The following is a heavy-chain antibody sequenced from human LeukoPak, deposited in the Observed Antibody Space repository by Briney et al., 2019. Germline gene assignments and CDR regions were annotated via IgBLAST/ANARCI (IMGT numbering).Heavy chain of an antibody. CDR2: IWYDGSNK. CDR1: GFTFSSYG. V-gene: IGHV3-33*01. Sequence: GGSLRLSCAASGFTFSSYGMHWVRQAPGKGLEWVAVIWYDGSNKYYADSVKGRFTISRDNSKNTLYLQMNSLRAEDTAVYYCARLLGYCSGGSCYTGGYFDYWGQGTLVTVSS. D-gene: IGHD2-15*01. J-gene: IGHJ4*02. CDR3: ARLLGYCSGGSCYTGGYFDY.